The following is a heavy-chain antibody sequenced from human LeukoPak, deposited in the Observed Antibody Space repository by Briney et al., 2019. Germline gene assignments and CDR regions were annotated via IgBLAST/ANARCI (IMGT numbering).Heavy chain of an antibody. Sequence: GGSLRLSCAASGFTFSSYAMSWVRQAPGKGLGWVSAISGSGASTYYADSVKGRFTISRDNSKNTLYLQMNSLRAEDTAVYYCARTPPPRGDQYFDMDVWGQGTTVTVSS. CDR3: ARTPPPRGDQYFDMDV. D-gene: IGHD2-21*02. CDR2: ISGSGAST. V-gene: IGHV3-23*01. CDR1: GFTFSSYA. J-gene: IGHJ6*02.